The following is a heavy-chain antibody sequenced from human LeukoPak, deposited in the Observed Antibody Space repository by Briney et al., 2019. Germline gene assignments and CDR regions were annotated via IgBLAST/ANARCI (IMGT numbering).Heavy chain of an antibody. CDR3: ARVGYSSSLYYYYYYMDV. CDR1: GFTFSSYW. D-gene: IGHD6-13*01. Sequence: GGSLRLSCAASGFTFSSYWMSWVRQAPGKGLEWVANIKQGGSEKYYVDSVKGRFTISRDNAKNSLYLQMNSLRAEDTAVYYCARVGYSSSLYYYYYYMDVWGKGTAVTVSS. CDR2: IKQGGSEK. V-gene: IGHV3-7*01. J-gene: IGHJ6*03.